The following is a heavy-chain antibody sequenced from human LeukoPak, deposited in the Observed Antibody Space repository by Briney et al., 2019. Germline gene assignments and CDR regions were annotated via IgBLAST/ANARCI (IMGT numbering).Heavy chain of an antibody. D-gene: IGHD3-10*01. V-gene: IGHV4-61*09. CDR2: IYTSGST. Sequence: SETLSLTCTVSGGSISSGNYYWSWIRQPAGKGLEWIGHIYTSGSTNYNPSLKSRVTISVDTSKNQFSLKLSSVTAADTAVYYCARGVLFRGVNWFDPWGQGTLVTVSS. CDR1: GGSISSGNYY. CDR3: ARGVLFRGVNWFDP. J-gene: IGHJ5*02.